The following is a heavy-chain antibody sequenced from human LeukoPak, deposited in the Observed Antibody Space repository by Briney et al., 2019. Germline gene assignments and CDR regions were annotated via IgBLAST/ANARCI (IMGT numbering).Heavy chain of an antibody. CDR3: ARGIDCSSTSCRSLGWFDP. V-gene: IGHV3-48*02. CDR1: GFTFSSYS. D-gene: IGHD2-2*01. Sequence: GGSLRLSCAASGFTFSSYSMNWVRQAPGKGLEWVSYISSSSSTIYYADTVKGRFTISRDNAKNSLYLQMNSLRDEDTAVYYCARGIDCSSTSCRSLGWFDPWGQGTLVTVSS. CDR2: ISSSSSTI. J-gene: IGHJ5*02.